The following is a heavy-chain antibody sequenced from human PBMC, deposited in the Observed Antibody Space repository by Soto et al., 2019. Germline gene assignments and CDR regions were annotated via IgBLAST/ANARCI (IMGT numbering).Heavy chain of an antibody. CDR1: GFTFSNYG. CDR2: MSGSGDDA. CDR3: AKKVTIYAVDPADY. J-gene: IGHJ4*02. D-gene: IGHD3-3*01. V-gene: IGHV3-23*01. Sequence: GGSLRLSCAASGFTFSNYGMSWVRQAPGKGLEWVSVMSGSGDDAYYADSVKGRFTISRDNSKNMLYLQMNSLRAEDTAVYFCAKKVTIYAVDPADYWGQGTQVTVSS.